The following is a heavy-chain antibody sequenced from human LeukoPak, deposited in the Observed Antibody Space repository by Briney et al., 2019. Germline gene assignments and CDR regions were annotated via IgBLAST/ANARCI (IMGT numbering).Heavy chain of an antibody. CDR1: GFTFSSYA. CDR3: ARSLGAAAMGNWFDP. D-gene: IGHD2-2*01. CDR2: TSYDGSNK. V-gene: IGHV3-30*01. Sequence: GGSLRLSCAASGFTFSSYAMHWVRQAPGKGLEWVAVTSYDGSNKYYADSVKGRFTISRDNSKNTLYLQMNSLRAEDTAVYYCARSLGAAAMGNWFDPWGQGTLVTVSS. J-gene: IGHJ5*02.